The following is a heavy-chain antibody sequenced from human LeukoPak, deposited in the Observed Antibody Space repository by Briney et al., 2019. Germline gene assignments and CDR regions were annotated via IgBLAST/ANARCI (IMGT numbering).Heavy chain of an antibody. V-gene: IGHV3-21*01. D-gene: IGHD2-2*01. CDR1: GLTFSTFS. CDR2: ISGRSNYI. J-gene: IGHJ5*02. CDR3: ARGSTLGSCTSSSCLNWFDP. Sequence: GGSLRLSCAASGLTFSTFSMNWVRQAPGKGLEWVSSISGRSNYILYADSVKGRFTISRDNAENSLYLLLNSLRVEDTAVYYCARGSTLGSCTSSSCLNWFDPWGQGTLVTVSS.